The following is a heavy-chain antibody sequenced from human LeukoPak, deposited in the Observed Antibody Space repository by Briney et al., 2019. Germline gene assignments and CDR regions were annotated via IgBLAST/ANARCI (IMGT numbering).Heavy chain of an antibody. CDR2: ISGSGGST. CDR3: AKGKIRGITGTTEELLDYCYYMDV. J-gene: IGHJ6*03. V-gene: IGHV3-23*01. CDR1: GFTFSSYA. Sequence: PGGSLRLSCAASGFTFSSYAMSWVRQAPGKGLEWVSAISGSGGSTYYADSVKGRFTISRDNSKNTLYLQMNSLRAEDTAVYYCAKGKIRGITGTTEELLDYCYYMDVWGKGTTVTVSS. D-gene: IGHD1-7*01.